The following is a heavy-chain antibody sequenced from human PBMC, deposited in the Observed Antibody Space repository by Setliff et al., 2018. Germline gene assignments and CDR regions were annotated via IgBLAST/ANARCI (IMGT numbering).Heavy chain of an antibody. CDR2: IIPIFGTT. Sequence: SVKVSCKASGGTFNTYVISWVRQAPGQGLEWMGGIIPIFGTTNYAQKFQGRVTITADESTSTAYMELSSLRSEDTAVYYCARDFLGIHIDHGNALDDYWGQGTLVTVSS. J-gene: IGHJ4*02. V-gene: IGHV1-69*13. D-gene: IGHD4-17*01. CDR3: ARDFLGIHIDHGNALDDY. CDR1: GGTFNTYV.